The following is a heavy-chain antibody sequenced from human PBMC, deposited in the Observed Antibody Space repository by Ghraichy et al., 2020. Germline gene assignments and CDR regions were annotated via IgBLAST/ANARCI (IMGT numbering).Heavy chain of an antibody. D-gene: IGHD3-9*01. CDR2: IYSRGGT. CDR3: ARENRYYDILTGYYNKYEDYMDV. CDR1: GGSISSGDFY. J-gene: IGHJ6*03. Sequence: SETLSLTCTVSGGSISSGDFYWSWIRQPAGKGLEWIGRIYSRGGTSYNPSLKSRVTISVDTSKNQFSLKLSSVTAADTAVYYCARENRYYDILTGYYNKYEDYMDVWGKGTTVTVSS. V-gene: IGHV4-61*02.